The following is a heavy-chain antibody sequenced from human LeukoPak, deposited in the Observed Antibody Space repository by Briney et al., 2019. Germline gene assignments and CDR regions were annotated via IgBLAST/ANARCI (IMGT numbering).Heavy chain of an antibody. Sequence: SQTLSLTCAISGDSVSSNSAAWNWIRQSPSRGLEWLGRTYYRSKWYNDYAVSVKSRITINPDTSKNQFSLQLNSVTPEDTAVYYCARVPLRERLGPSHYYYYGMDVWGQGTTVTVSS. J-gene: IGHJ6*02. D-gene: IGHD3-3*01. CDR2: TYYRSKWYN. CDR3: ARVPLRERLGPSHYYYYGMDV. V-gene: IGHV6-1*01. CDR1: GDSVSSNSAA.